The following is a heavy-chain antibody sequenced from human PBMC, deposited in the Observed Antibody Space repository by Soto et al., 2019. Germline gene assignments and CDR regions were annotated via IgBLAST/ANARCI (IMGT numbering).Heavy chain of an antibody. J-gene: IGHJ6*02. CDR3: ASGYSYGYYYYYGMDV. CDR2: ISSSSSYI. V-gene: IGHV3-21*01. D-gene: IGHD5-18*01. CDR1: GFTFSSYS. Sequence: EVQLVESGGGLVKPGGSLRLSCAASGFTFSSYSMNWVRQAPGKGLEWVSSISSSSSYIYYADSVKGRFTISRDNAKNSLDLQMNSLRAEDTAVYYCASGYSYGYYYYYGMDVWGQGTTVTVSS.